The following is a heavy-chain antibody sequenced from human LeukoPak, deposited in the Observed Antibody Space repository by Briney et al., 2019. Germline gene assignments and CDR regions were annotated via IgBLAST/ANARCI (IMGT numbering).Heavy chain of an antibody. D-gene: IGHD3-10*01. V-gene: IGHV3-13*01. CDR1: GSTFSSYD. Sequence: GGSLRLSCAASGSTFSSYDTHWVRQPTEKGLEWVSAIRTAGDTYYQGTVKGRFTIPIENAKNSLYLQMNSLRAGDTAVYYCVREGQVGEVFDWGQGTLVTVSS. J-gene: IGHJ4*02. CDR3: VREGQVGEVFD. CDR2: IRTAGDT.